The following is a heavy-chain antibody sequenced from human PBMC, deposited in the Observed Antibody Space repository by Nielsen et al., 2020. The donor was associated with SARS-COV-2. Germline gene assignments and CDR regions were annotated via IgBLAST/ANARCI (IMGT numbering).Heavy chain of an antibody. CDR3: AREGIAAAEAFDI. V-gene: IGHV3-20*01. J-gene: IGHJ3*02. Sequence: GESLTISCAASGFPFDDSGMSWVRHAPGTGLEWVSAIHWNGGSTGYADSVKGRFTISRDNAKNSLYLQMNSLRAEDTALYHCAREGIAAAEAFDIWGQVTMVTVSS. D-gene: IGHD6-13*01. CDR2: IHWNGGST. CDR1: GFPFDDSG.